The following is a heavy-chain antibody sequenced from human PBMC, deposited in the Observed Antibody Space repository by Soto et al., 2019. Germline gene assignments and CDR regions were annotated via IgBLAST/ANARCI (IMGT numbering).Heavy chain of an antibody. CDR1: GFTFSDHY. CDR3: ASARNVGGYFFDY. V-gene: IGHV3-72*01. Sequence: PGGSLRLSRAASGFTFSDHYMDWVRQAPGKGLEWVGRTRDKANSYTTEYAASVRGRFTISRDDSKNSLYLQMNSLKTEDTAVYYCASARNVGGYFFDYWGQGTLVTVSS. J-gene: IGHJ4*02. D-gene: IGHD3-3*01. CDR2: TRDKANSYTT.